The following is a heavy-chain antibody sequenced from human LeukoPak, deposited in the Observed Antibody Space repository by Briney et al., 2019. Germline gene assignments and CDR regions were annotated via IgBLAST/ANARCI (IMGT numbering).Heavy chain of an antibody. Sequence: GGSLRLSCAASGFTFSNYWMHWVRQAPGKGLVWVSRLISDGSSTNYADSVKGRFTISRDNAKNTLYLQMNSLRDEDTAVFYCARSRYDYIWGIDYWGQGTLVTISS. CDR1: GFTFSNYW. CDR2: LISDGSST. CDR3: ARSRYDYIWGIDY. J-gene: IGHJ4*02. V-gene: IGHV3-74*01. D-gene: IGHD3-16*01.